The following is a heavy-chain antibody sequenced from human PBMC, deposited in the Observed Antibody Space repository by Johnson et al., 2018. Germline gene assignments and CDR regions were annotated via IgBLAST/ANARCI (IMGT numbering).Heavy chain of an antibody. D-gene: IGHD6-6*01. CDR2: IIPIFGTA. J-gene: IGHJ3*02. CDR3: ARTIRIAARFVAFAI. V-gene: IGHV1-69*01. CDR1: GGTFSSYA. Sequence: VQLVESGAEVKKPGSSVKVSCKASGGTFSSYAISWVRQAPGQGLEWMGGIIPIFGTANYAQKFKGRVTITADESTSPAYMERSSLWFEDTAVEYCARTIRIAARFVAFAIWGQVTMVTVSS.